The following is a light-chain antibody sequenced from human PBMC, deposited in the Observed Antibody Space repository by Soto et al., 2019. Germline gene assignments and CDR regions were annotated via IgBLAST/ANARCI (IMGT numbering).Light chain of an antibody. V-gene: IGLV1-44*01. CDR2: STN. CDR3: AAWDDSLNGEVV. Sequence: QSVLTQPPSASGTPGQRVTISCSGSSSDIGSNSVNWYQQLPGTAPKLLIYSTNQRPSGVPDRFSGSKSDTSASLAISGLQSEDEADYYCAAWDDSLNGEVVFGGGTKQTVL. J-gene: IGLJ2*01. CDR1: SSDIGSNS.